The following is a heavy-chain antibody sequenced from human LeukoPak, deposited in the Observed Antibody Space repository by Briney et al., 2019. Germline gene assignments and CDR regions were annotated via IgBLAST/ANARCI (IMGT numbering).Heavy chain of an antibody. Sequence: GGSLRLSCAVSGLTLSNYGMSWVRQAPGKGLEWVAGISDSGGRTNYADSVKGRFTISRNNPKNTLYLQMNSLRAEDTAVYYCAREEFYYASGQWGQGSLVTVSS. CDR1: GLTLSNYG. CDR3: AREEFYYASGQ. J-gene: IGHJ4*02. D-gene: IGHD3-10*01. CDR2: ISDSGGRT. V-gene: IGHV3-23*01.